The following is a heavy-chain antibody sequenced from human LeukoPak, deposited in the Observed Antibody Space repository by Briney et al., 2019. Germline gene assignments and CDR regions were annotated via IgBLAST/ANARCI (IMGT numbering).Heavy chain of an antibody. V-gene: IGHV3-33*06. CDR1: GFTFSSYG. CDR2: IWYDGSNK. D-gene: IGHD3-16*01. J-gene: IGHJ6*03. CDR3: AKDTDAYGGDMDV. Sequence: PGGSLRLSCAPSGFTFSSYGMHWVRQAPGKGLEWVAVIWYDGSNKYYADSVKGRFTISRDNSKNTLYLQMNSLRAEDTAVYYCAKDTDAYGGDMDVWGKGTTVTVSS.